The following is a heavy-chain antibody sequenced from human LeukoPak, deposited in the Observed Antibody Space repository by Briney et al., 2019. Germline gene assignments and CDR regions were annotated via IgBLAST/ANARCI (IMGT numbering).Heavy chain of an antibody. V-gene: IGHV1-46*01. CDR1: GYTFTSYY. J-gene: IGHJ3*02. CDR3: ARSRAARSYDAFDI. CDR2: INPSGGST. Sequence: ASVKVSCKTSGYTFTSYYMHWVRQAPGQGLEWMGLINPSGGSTGYAQKFQGRVTMTRDMSTSTVYMELSSLRSEDTAVYYCARSRAARSYDAFDIWGQGTMVNVSS. D-gene: IGHD6-6*01.